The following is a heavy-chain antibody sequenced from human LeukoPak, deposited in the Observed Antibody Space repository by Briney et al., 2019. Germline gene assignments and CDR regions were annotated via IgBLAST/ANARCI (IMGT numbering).Heavy chain of an antibody. Sequence: AGGSLRLSCAASGFTFSSYAMSWVRQAPGKGLEWVSAISGSGGSTYYADSVKGRFTISRDNSKNTLYLRMNSLRAEDTAVYCCAKLIAVGDYDYWGQGTLVTVSS. D-gene: IGHD3-10*01. V-gene: IGHV3-23*01. CDR3: AKLIAVGDYDY. J-gene: IGHJ4*02. CDR1: GFTFSSYA. CDR2: ISGSGGST.